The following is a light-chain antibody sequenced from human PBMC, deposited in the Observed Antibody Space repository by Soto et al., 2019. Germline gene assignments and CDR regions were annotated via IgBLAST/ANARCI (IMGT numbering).Light chain of an antibody. Sequence: QSVLTQPASLSGSLGQSITISCTGATSDVGGYNPVSWYQQHPGKAPKLIIYDVTDRPSGTSNRFSGSKSGNTDSLTISGLQAEDEAYYYCSSYTRSSNLLFGGGTKVTVL. CDR1: TSDVGGYNP. J-gene: IGLJ3*02. CDR2: DVT. CDR3: SSYTRSSNLL. V-gene: IGLV2-14*03.